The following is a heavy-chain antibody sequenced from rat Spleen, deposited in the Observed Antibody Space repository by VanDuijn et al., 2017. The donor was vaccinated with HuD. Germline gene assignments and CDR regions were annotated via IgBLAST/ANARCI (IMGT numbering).Heavy chain of an antibody. CDR1: GFSLSSYG. D-gene: IGHD5-1*01. Sequence: QVQLKESGPGLVQPSQTLSLTCTVSGFSLSSYGVIWVRQPPGKGLEWMGAIWSNGNTNYNSALKSRLSISRDTSKSQIFLKMNTLQTEDTAIYYCSRDRLGAGFDYWGQGVMVTVSS. CDR3: SRDRLGAGFDY. J-gene: IGHJ2*01. V-gene: IGHV2-13*01. CDR2: IWSNGNT.